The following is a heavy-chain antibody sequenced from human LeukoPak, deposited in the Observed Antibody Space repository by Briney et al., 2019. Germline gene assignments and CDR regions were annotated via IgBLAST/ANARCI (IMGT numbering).Heavy chain of an antibody. V-gene: IGHV3-21*01. J-gene: IGHJ4*02. Sequence: GGSLRLSCAASGFTFSSYSMNWVRQAPGKGLEWVSFISSSSSYIYYADSVKGRFTISRDNAKNSLYLQMNSLRAEDTAVYYCARGPDTAMVVVDYWGQGTLVTVSS. CDR1: GFTFSSYS. D-gene: IGHD5-18*01. CDR3: ARGPDTAMVVVDY. CDR2: ISSSSSYI.